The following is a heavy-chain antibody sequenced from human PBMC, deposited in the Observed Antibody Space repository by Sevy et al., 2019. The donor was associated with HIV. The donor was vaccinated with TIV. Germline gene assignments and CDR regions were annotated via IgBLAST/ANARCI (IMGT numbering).Heavy chain of an antibody. J-gene: IGHJ4*02. CDR2: FNAYNGNT. V-gene: IGHV1-18*01. CDR3: SRYGPRYSSQYHFDY. D-gene: IGHD6-13*01. CDR1: GYTFTSYG. Sequence: ASVKVSCKASGYTFTSYGISWVRQAPGQGLEWMGWFNAYNGNTKYAQKFEGRVTMTIRSSTSTAYMDLRNLRSDDTAVYYCSRYGPRYSSQYHFDYWGQGTLVTVSS.